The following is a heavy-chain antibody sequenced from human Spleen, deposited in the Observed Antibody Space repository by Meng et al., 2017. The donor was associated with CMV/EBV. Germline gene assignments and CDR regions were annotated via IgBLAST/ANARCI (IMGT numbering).Heavy chain of an antibody. CDR1: GYSFTDYS. CDR2: INPNTGGT. Sequence: SGYSFTDYSIHWVRQAPGQGLEWMGWINPNTGGTNYAHTFQGRVTMTRDTSISAAYMELSSLRSDDTAVYFCARDLYAGYSDGPFDYWGQGTLVTVSS. D-gene: IGHD2-15*01. V-gene: IGHV1-2*02. J-gene: IGHJ4*02. CDR3: ARDLYAGYSDGPFDY.